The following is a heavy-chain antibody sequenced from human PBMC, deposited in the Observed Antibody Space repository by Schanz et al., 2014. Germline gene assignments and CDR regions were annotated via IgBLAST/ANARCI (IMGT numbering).Heavy chain of an antibody. CDR1: GYIFGSHG. D-gene: IGHD6-13*01. CDR2: INPSSGTT. Sequence: QVQLVQSGAEVKKPGVSVKVSCKASGYIFGSHGMTWVRQAPGQGLEWMGKINPSSGTTRIAQNFQGRLTVTRDTSTSTVYMELSSLRSEDTAVYYCARDGEAAAGCDYWGQGTLVTVSS. V-gene: IGHV1-46*03. J-gene: IGHJ4*02. CDR3: ARDGEAAAGCDY.